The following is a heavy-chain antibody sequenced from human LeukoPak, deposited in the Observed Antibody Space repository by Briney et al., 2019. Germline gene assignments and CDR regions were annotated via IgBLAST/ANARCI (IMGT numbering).Heavy chain of an antibody. CDR1: GFTFSSYA. Sequence: TGGSLRLSCAASGFTFSSYAMSWVRQAPGKGLEWVSAFSGSGGSTYYADSVKGRFTISRDNSKNTLYLQMNSLRAEDTAVYYCAKHPQLRYFDWFPTFFDWGQGTLVTVSS. CDR3: AKHPQLRYFDWFPTFFD. V-gene: IGHV3-23*01. J-gene: IGHJ4*02. D-gene: IGHD3-9*01. CDR2: FSGSGGST.